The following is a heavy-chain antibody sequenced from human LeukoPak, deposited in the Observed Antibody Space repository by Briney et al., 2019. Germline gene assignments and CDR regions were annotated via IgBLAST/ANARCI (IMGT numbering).Heavy chain of an antibody. D-gene: IGHD1-7*01. CDR3: AKSPARFGITGTLGYFDY. V-gene: IGHV3-21*04. CDR1: GFTFSSYS. Sequence: GGSLRLSCAASGFTFSSYSMNWVRQAPGKGLEWVSSISSSSSYIYYADSVKGRFTISRDNAKNSLYLQMNSLRAEDMALYYCAKSPARFGITGTLGYFDYWGQGTLVTVSS. J-gene: IGHJ4*02. CDR2: ISSSSSYI.